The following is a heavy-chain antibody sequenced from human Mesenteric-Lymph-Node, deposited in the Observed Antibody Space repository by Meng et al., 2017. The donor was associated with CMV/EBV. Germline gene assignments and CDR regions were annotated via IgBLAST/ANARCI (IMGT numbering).Heavy chain of an antibody. Sequence: SETLSLTCRVSGASVSSGSFYWAWIRQPRGKGLEWIGYSDDTGSVSTNPPLRSRVSISVDTSKNQFSLNLISVTTADTAVYYCARLYGRKSLNFYYGLDFWGQGTTVTVSS. CDR3: ARLYGRKSLNFYYGLDF. V-gene: IGHV4-61*01. CDR2: SDDTGSV. D-gene: IGHD4-17*01. J-gene: IGHJ6*02. CDR1: GASVSSGSFY.